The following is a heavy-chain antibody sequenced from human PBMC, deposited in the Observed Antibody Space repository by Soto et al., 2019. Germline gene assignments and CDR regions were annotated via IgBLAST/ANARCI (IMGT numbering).Heavy chain of an antibody. CDR1: GGSFSGYY. V-gene: IGHV4-34*01. CDR2: INHSGST. J-gene: IGHJ3*02. CDR3: ARQGSGRPQYAFDI. D-gene: IGHD1-26*01. Sequence: SETLSLTCAVYGGSFSGYYWSWIRQPPGKGLEWIGEINHSGSTNYNPSLKSRVTISVDTSKNQFSLKLSSVTAADTAVYYCARQGSGRPQYAFDIWGQGTMVTVSS.